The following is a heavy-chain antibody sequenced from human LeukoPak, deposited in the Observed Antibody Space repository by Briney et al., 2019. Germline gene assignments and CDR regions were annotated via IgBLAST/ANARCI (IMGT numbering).Heavy chain of an antibody. CDR1: GYSISSGYY. J-gene: IGHJ5*02. Sequence: SETLSLTCTVSGYSISSGYYWGWIRQPPEKGLEWIGSIYHSGSTYYNPSLKSRVTISVDTSKNQFSLKLSSVTAADTAVYYCARVKGWPPGWFDPWGQGTLVTVSS. CDR3: ARVKGWPPGWFDP. V-gene: IGHV4-38-2*02. CDR2: IYHSGST. D-gene: IGHD5-24*01.